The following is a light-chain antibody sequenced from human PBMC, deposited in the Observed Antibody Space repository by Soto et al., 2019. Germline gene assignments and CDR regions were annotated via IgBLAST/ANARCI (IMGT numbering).Light chain of an antibody. CDR1: QTIGTY. V-gene: IGKV1-39*01. CDR2: AAS. J-gene: IGKJ1*01. Sequence: IEVTQSPTSLAASLGDRVTITCRASQTIGTYVNWYRQKSGAAPELLISAASTLQSGVPSSFRGGASGTDFTLTISSLQLDDFATYYCQPSYSTPTFGRGTKVHIK. CDR3: QPSYSTPT.